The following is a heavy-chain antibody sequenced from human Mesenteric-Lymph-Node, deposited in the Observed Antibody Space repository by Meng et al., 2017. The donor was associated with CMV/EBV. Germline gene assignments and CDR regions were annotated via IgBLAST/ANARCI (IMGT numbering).Heavy chain of an antibody. CDR3: MRGRGYTSSSYYHGMDV. CDR1: GFTIGGYW. V-gene: IGHV3-7*04. CDR2: IKQDGNER. Sequence: GGSLRLSCVASGFTIGGYWMSWVRQVPGKGLEWVANIKQDGNERYYADVVKGRFTISRDNAQNSVYLQMNSLRVEDTAVYYCMRGRGYTSSSYYHGMDVWGQGTTVTVSS. J-gene: IGHJ6*02. D-gene: IGHD5-18*01.